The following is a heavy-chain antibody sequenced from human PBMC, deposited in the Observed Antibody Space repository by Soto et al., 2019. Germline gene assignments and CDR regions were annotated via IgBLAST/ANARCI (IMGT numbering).Heavy chain of an antibody. J-gene: IGHJ6*02. CDR2: ISGSGGST. Sequence: ERSLRLSCAASGFTFSSYAISLVRHAPGKGLWWDSAISGSGGSTYYAASVKGRFTIPRDHSKNTLYLQMTSLRDEDTAVYDYAKGSEVWGQGTTVTVSS. CDR1: GFTFSSYA. CDR3: AKGSEV. V-gene: IGHV3-23*01.